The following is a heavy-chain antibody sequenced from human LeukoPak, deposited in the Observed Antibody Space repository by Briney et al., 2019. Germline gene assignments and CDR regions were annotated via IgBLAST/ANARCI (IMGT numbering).Heavy chain of an antibody. CDR1: GGSISSSSYY. Sequence: SETLSLTCTVSGGSISSSSYYWGWIRQPPGKGLEWIGSIYYSGSTYYNPSLKSRVTISVDTSKNQFSLKLSPVTAADTAVYYCARKPGIAAAADYWGQGTLVTVSS. V-gene: IGHV4-39*07. D-gene: IGHD6-13*01. CDR2: IYYSGST. CDR3: ARKPGIAAAADY. J-gene: IGHJ4*02.